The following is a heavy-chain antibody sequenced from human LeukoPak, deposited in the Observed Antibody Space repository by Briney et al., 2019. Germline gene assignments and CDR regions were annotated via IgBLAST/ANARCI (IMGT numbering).Heavy chain of an antibody. Sequence: GGSLRLSCAASGFTFSSYGMHWVRQAPGKGREGVAVISYDGSNKYYADSVKGRFTISRDNSKNTLYLQMNSLRAEDTAVYYCAKYLYYYDNSRLPPDSWGHGTLVTVSP. V-gene: IGHV3-30*18. CDR2: ISYDGSNK. J-gene: IGHJ5*01. CDR3: AKYLYYYDNSRLPPDS. CDR1: GFTFSSYG. D-gene: IGHD3-22*01.